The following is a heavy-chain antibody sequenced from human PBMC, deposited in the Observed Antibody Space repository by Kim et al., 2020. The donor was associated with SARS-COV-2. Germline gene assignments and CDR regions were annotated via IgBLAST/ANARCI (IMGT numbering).Heavy chain of an antibody. V-gene: IGHV4-59*10. J-gene: IGHJ5*02. D-gene: IGHD3-3*01. Sequence: KSRVTMSVDTSKNQFSLKLSSVTAADTAVYYCARSQYYDFWSGSEWFDPWGQGTLVTVSS. CDR3: ARSQYYDFWSGSEWFDP.